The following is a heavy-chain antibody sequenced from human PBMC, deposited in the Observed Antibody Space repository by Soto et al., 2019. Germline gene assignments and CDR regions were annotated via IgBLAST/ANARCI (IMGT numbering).Heavy chain of an antibody. D-gene: IGHD6-13*01. CDR1: GGSISSGDYY. Sequence: TLSLTCTVSGGSISSGDYYWGWIRQPPGKGLEWIGTIFYSGNTYYNPSLESRLTISVDTSKNHFSLKLSSVTAADTAVYYCARESRSWYGSIWDYWGQGTLVTVSS. CDR3: ARESRSWYGSIWDY. V-gene: IGHV4-39*02. CDR2: IFYSGNT. J-gene: IGHJ4*02.